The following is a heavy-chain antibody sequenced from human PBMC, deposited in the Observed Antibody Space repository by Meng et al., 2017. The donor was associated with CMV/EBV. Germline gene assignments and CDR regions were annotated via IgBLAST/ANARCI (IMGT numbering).Heavy chain of an antibody. Sequence: VPREQSRAEVKKPGALVKVFCKSCGSTFTSYGFWGVRRDPGRGLEWMGGISAYNGNTNYAQKLQGRVTMTTDTSTSKAYMELRSLRSDDTAVYYCARDSAVEATTFDYWGQGTLVTVSS. CDR3: ARDSAVEATTFDY. CDR1: GSTFTSYG. J-gene: IGHJ4*02. D-gene: IGHD1-26*01. V-gene: IGHV1-18*01. CDR2: ISAYNGNT.